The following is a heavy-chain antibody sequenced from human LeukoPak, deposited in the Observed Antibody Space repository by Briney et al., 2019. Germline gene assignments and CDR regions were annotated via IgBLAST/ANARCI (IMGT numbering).Heavy chain of an antibody. CDR2: ISAYNGNT. CDR1: GYTFSSDG. Sequence: ASVKVSCKAPGYTFSSDGISWVRQAPGQGLEWMGWISAYNGNTNYAQKLQGRVTMTTDTSTSTAYMELRSLRSDDTAVYYCARDSFIAAAGLFDYWGQGTLVTVSS. D-gene: IGHD6-13*01. CDR3: ARDSFIAAAGLFDY. V-gene: IGHV1-18*01. J-gene: IGHJ4*02.